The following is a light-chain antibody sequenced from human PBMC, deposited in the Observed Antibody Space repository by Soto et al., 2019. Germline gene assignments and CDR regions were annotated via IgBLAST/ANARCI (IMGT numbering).Light chain of an antibody. V-gene: IGLV1-44*01. CDR1: ISNIGTNT. J-gene: IGLJ1*01. CDR3: SSYTSMTTLV. Sequence: QSVLTQPPSVSGTPGQRVTMSCSGSISNIGTNTVNWYQQLPGTAPKLLIYVNDRRPLGVPDRFSGSKSGTSASLAISGLQSEDEADYYCSSYTSMTTLVFGTGTKVTVL. CDR2: VND.